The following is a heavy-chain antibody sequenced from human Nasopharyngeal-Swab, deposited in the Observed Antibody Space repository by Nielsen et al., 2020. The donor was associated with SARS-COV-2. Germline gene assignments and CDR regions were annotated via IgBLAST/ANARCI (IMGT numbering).Heavy chain of an antibody. J-gene: IGHJ6*02. V-gene: IGHV4-34*01. CDR3: ARGQDCAGGSCYYYGMGV. CDR2: INRSGSA. Sequence: SETLSLTCIVYGGSLNSFYWSWIRQSPGKGLEWIGEINRSGSANYNPSLKSRVTISADTSSNQFSLKLTSVTAADTAVYYCARGQDCAGGSCYYYGMGVWGQGTTVTISS. CDR1: GGSLNSFY. D-gene: IGHD2-8*02.